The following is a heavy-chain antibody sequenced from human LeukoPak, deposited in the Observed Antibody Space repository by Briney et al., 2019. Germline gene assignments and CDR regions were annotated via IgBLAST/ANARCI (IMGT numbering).Heavy chain of an antibody. D-gene: IGHD3-3*02. CDR3: ARVAFGYFDL. J-gene: IGHJ2*01. CDR2: LYSDGRT. V-gene: IGHV3-53*01. Sequence: GGSLRLSCAASGFTFSSYSMNWVRQAPGKGLEWVSVLYSDGRTYYADSVKGRFTISRDNSKNTLYLQMNSLRAEDTAVYYCARVAFGYFDLWGRGSLVTVSS. CDR1: GFTFSSYS.